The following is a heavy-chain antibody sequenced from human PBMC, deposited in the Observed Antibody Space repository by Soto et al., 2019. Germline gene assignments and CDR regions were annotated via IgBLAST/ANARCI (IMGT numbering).Heavy chain of an antibody. CDR1: GFSLSTSGVG. V-gene: IGHV2-5*02. CDR2: IYWDDDK. Sequence: QITLKESGPPLVKPTQTLTLTCTFSGFSLSTSGVGVGWIRQPPGKALEWLALIYWDDDKRYSPSLKSRLTITQATSKNPVVLTMTNMDPVDTATYYCAHSITMVRGVIIGWFDPWGQGTLVTVSS. D-gene: IGHD3-10*01. CDR3: AHSITMVRGVIIGWFDP. J-gene: IGHJ5*02.